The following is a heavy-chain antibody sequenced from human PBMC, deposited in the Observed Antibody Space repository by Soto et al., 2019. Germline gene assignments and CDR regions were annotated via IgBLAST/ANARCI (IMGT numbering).Heavy chain of an antibody. V-gene: IGHV3-23*01. CDR1: GFTFSSYA. Sequence: GGSLRLSCAASGFTFSSYAMSWVRQAPGEGLEWVSAISGSGGSTYYADSVKGRFTISRDNSKNTLYLQMNSLRAEDTAVYYCAKSPAYYDSSGFDYWGQGTQVTVSS. CDR2: ISGSGGST. CDR3: AKSPAYYDSSGFDY. D-gene: IGHD3-22*01. J-gene: IGHJ4*02.